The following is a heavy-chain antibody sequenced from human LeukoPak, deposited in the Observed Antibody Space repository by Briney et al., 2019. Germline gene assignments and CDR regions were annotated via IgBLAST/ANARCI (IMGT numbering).Heavy chain of an antibody. V-gene: IGHV4-59*01. Sequence: SETPSLTCTVSGGSISSYYWSWIRQPPGKGLEWIGYIYYSGSTNYNPSLKSRVTISVDTSKNQFSLKLSSVTAADTAVYYCAGRAARFFDYWGQGILVTVSS. D-gene: IGHD6-25*01. CDR3: AGRAARFFDY. CDR1: GGSISSYY. J-gene: IGHJ4*02. CDR2: IYYSGST.